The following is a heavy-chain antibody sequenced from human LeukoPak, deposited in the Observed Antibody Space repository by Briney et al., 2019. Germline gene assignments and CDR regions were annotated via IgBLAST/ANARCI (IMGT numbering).Heavy chain of an antibody. CDR2: ISGSGGST. Sequence: GGSLRLSRAASGFTFSNAWMSWVRQAPGKGLEWVSAISGSGGSTYYADSVKGRFTISRDNSKNTLYLQMNSLRAEDTAVYYCAKGDLNHGYDAFDIWGQGTMVTVSS. D-gene: IGHD5-18*01. CDR1: GFTFSNAW. V-gene: IGHV3-23*01. J-gene: IGHJ3*02. CDR3: AKGDLNHGYDAFDI.